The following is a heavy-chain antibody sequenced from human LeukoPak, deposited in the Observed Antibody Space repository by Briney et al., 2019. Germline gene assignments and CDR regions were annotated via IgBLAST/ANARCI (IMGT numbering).Heavy chain of an antibody. CDR2: ISYDGSNK. CDR1: GFTFSSYS. CDR3: AKDKSPYSGYDRVYFDY. J-gene: IGHJ4*02. D-gene: IGHD5-12*01. Sequence: PGGSLRLSCAASGFTFSSYSMNWVRQAPGKGLEWVAVISYDGSNKYYADSVKGRFTISRDNSKNTLYLQMNSLRAEDTAVYYCAKDKSPYSGYDRVYFDYWGQGTLVTVSS. V-gene: IGHV3-30*18.